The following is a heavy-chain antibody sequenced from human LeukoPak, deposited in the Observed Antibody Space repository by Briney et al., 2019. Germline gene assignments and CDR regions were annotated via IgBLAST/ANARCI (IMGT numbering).Heavy chain of an antibody. CDR3: ARTPLPIAVSAAYNWFDP. V-gene: IGHV3-23*01. D-gene: IGHD6-19*01. Sequence: GGSLGLSCAASEVTFGSYGMSWVRQAPGKGLEWVASIRDSGETTYYADSVKGRFTISRENSKKTLFLIMDSLRVEDTAVYYCARTPLPIAVSAAYNWFDPWGQGAQVTVSS. J-gene: IGHJ5*02. CDR1: EVTFGSYG. CDR2: IRDSGETT.